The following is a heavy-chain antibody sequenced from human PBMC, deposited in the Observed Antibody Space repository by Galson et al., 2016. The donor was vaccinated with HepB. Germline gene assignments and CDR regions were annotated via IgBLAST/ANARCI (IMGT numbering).Heavy chain of an antibody. J-gene: IGHJ4*02. CDR3: ARDFSSYDEYFDL. CDR2: ISGDGSRV. Sequence: SCAASGFAFTNYWMNWSRRAPGKGLVWVSRISGDGSRVNYADFVKGRVTLSRDNAKNTLYLQMNSLRAEDTAVYYCARDFSSYDEYFDLWGQGTLVTVSS. D-gene: IGHD3-3*01. CDR1: GFAFTNYW. V-gene: IGHV3-74*01.